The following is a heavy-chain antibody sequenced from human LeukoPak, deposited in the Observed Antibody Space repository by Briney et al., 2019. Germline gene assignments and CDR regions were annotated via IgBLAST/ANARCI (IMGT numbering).Heavy chain of an antibody. V-gene: IGHV3-9*01. CDR2: ISWNSGSI. CDR1: GFTFDDYA. Sequence: GRSLRLSCAASGFTFDDYAMRSVRQAPGKGLGWVSGISWNSGSIGYADSVKGRFTTYRDNANNSLYLQMNRLRAEHTALYYCAKDIATGTRLSYFDYWGQGTLVTVSS. CDR3: AKDIATGTRLSYFDY. J-gene: IGHJ4*02. D-gene: IGHD3-10*01.